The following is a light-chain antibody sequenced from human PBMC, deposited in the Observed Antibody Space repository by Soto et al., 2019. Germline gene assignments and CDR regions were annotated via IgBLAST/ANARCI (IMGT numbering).Light chain of an antibody. CDR1: QSVSSY. CDR2: DAS. CDR3: QQRSNGPLT. J-gene: IGKJ5*01. Sequence: EIVLTQSPGTLSLSLGERVTLSCRASQSVSSYFAWYQQKPGQAPRLLIYDASNRATGIPARFSGSGSGTDFTLTISSLEPEDFAIYYRQQRSNGPLTFGQGTRLEIK. V-gene: IGKV3-11*01.